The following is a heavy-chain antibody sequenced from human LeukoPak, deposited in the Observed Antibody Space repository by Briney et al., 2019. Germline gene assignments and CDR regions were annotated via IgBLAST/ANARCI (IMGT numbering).Heavy chain of an antibody. D-gene: IGHD3-3*01. J-gene: IGHJ5*02. CDR2: INPNSGGI. CDR3: ARGIPRFWSGYYFDGGWFDP. CDR1: LDTFTGYY. Sequence: ASVKVSCKASLDTFTGYYMHWVRQAPGQGLEWMGGINPNSGGINYAQKFQGRVTITADESTSTAYMELSSLRSEDTAVYYCARGIPRFWSGYYFDGGWFDPWGQGTLVTVSS. V-gene: IGHV1-2*02.